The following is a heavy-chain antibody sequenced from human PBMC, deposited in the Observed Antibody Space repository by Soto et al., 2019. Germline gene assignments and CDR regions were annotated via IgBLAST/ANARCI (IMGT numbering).Heavy chain of an antibody. CDR1: GGTFSSYA. D-gene: IGHD6-6*01. Sequence: QVQLVQSGAEVKKPGSSVKVSCKASGGTFSSYAISWVRQAPGQGLEWVGGIIPIFGTANYAQKFQGRVTITADESTSTAYMDLSSLRSEDTAVYYCAETNLERIGMSSSYYFDYWGQGTLVTVSS. J-gene: IGHJ4*02. CDR3: AETNLERIGMSSSYYFDY. V-gene: IGHV1-69*01. CDR2: IIPIFGTA.